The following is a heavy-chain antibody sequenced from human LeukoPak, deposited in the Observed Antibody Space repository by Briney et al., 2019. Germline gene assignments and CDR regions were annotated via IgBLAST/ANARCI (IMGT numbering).Heavy chain of an antibody. CDR1: GFIFRDAY. D-gene: IGHD6-6*01. V-gene: IGHV3-15*01. J-gene: IGHJ4*02. CDR2: IKTKSDRGTT. CDR3: TTGHYSTSGDY. Sequence: GGSLRLSCVASGFIFRDAYMNWVRQAPGKGLEWVGRIKTKSDRGTTDYAAPVKGRFTITRDDSKSTLYLQMDSLRTDDTAMYYCTTGHYSTSGDYWGQGTLVTVSS.